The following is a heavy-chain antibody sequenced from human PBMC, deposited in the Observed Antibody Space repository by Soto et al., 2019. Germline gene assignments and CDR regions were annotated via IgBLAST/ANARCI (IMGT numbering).Heavy chain of an antibody. V-gene: IGHV1-69*12. J-gene: IGHJ6*02. CDR1: GGTFSSYV. D-gene: IGHD2-21*02. Sequence: QVQLVQSGAELRKPGSSVKVSCKASGGTFSSYVINWVRQAPGEGLEWMGGIIPIFGTTNYAQKFQGRATITADESTRTAYMDLSGLRSEDTAVYYCARGGVVTDLRVKYDYGMDAWGQGTTVTVSS. CDR2: IIPIFGTT. CDR3: ARGGVVTDLRVKYDYGMDA.